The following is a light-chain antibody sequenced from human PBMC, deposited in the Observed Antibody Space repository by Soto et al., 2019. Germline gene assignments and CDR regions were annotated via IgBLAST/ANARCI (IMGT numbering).Light chain of an antibody. CDR2: DVS. CDR3: SSYTATRTVV. V-gene: IGLV2-14*03. J-gene: IGLJ3*02. CDR1: SSDVGGYNH. Sequence: QSVLTQPASVSGSPGQSITIACTGTSSDVGGYNHVSWYQVHPGKAPRLVIYDVSIRPPAVSDRFSGSTSGNTASLTISGLQAADEADYYCSSYTATRTVVFGGGTQLTVL.